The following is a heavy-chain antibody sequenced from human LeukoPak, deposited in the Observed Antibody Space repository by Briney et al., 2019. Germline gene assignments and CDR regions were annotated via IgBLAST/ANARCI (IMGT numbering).Heavy chain of an antibody. CDR1: GFTFSSYS. Sequence: PGGSLRLSCAASGFTFSSYSMNWVRQAPGKGLEWVSSISSSSYIYYADSVKGRFTISRDNAKNSLYMQMNSLRAEDTAVYYCARDLAAVAAPFDYWGQGTLVTVSS. J-gene: IGHJ4*02. CDR3: ARDLAAVAAPFDY. D-gene: IGHD6-19*01. CDR2: ISSSSYI. V-gene: IGHV3-21*01.